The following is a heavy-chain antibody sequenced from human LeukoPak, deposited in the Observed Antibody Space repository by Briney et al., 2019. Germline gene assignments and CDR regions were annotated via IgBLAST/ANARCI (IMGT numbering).Heavy chain of an antibody. CDR2: ISVYDGNT. V-gene: IGHV1-18*01. Sequence: ASVKVSCKASGYTFTSYGISWVRQAPGQGLEWMGWISVYDGNTNYAQKLQGRVTMTTDTSTSTAYMELRSLRSDDTAIYYCARAGTGYYASGRGWFDPWGQGTLVTVSS. D-gene: IGHD3-10*01. CDR1: GYTFTSYG. CDR3: ARAGTGYYASGRGWFDP. J-gene: IGHJ5*02.